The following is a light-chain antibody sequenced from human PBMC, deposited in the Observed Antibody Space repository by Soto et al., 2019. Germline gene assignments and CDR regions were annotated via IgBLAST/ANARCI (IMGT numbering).Light chain of an antibody. Sequence: EIVLTQSACTLSLSAGERATLSWRASQSVSSSYLAWYQQKPGQASRLLIYGASSRATGIPDRFSGSWSGTDFTLTISRLEPEDFAGYYCQQYGSSPWTFGQGTRWIS. CDR3: QQYGSSPWT. J-gene: IGKJ1*01. CDR1: QSVSSSY. V-gene: IGKV3-20*01. CDR2: GAS.